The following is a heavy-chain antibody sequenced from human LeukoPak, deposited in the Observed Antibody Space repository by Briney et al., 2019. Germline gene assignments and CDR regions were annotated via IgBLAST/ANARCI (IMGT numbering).Heavy chain of an antibody. CDR3: AKDQVVAGGYDAFDI. V-gene: IGHV3-23*01. CDR2: ISGSGGST. D-gene: IGHD6-19*01. J-gene: IGHJ3*02. CDR1: GFTFSSYG. Sequence: GGSLRLSCAASGFTFSSYGMSWVRQAPGKGLEWVSAISGSGGSTYYADSVKGRFTISRDNSKNTLYLQMNSLRAEDTAVYYCAKDQVVAGGYDAFDIWGQGTMVTVSS.